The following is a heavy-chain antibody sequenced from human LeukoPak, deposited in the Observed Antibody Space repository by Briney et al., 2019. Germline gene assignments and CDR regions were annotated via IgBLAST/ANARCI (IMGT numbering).Heavy chain of an antibody. CDR1: GGSISSYY. Sequence: PSETLSLTCTVSGGSISSYYWSWIRQPPGKGLEWIGYICYSGSTNYNPSLKSRVTISVDTSKNQFSLKLSSVTAADTAVYYCASVDYVWGSFYWGQGTLVIVAS. J-gene: IGHJ4*02. CDR2: ICYSGST. D-gene: IGHD3-16*01. CDR3: ASVDYVWGSFY. V-gene: IGHV4-59*01.